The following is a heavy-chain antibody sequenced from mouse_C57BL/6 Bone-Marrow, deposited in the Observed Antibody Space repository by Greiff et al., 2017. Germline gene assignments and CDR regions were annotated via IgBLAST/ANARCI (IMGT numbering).Heavy chain of an antibody. Sequence: QVQLQQSGPGLVQPSQSLSITCTVSGFSLTSYGVHWVRQSPGKGLEWLGVIWSGGSTDYNAAFISRLSISKDNSKCQIFFKMNSLQADDTAIYYCATQYFDVWGTGTTVTVSS. V-gene: IGHV2-2*01. J-gene: IGHJ1*03. CDR2: IWSGGST. CDR3: ATQYFDV. CDR1: GFSLTSYG.